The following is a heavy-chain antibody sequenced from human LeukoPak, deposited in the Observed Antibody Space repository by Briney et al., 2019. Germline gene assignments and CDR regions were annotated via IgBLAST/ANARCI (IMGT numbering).Heavy chain of an antibody. J-gene: IGHJ4*02. CDR3: ARGDCSSTSCFDY. D-gene: IGHD2-2*01. CDR1: GFTFISYG. Sequence: GGSLRLSCAASGFTFISYGMHWVRQAPGKGLEWVSIIYSGGSTYYADSVKGRFTISRDNSKNTLYLQMNSLRAEDTAVYYCARGDCSSTSCFDYWGQGTLVTVSS. V-gene: IGHV3-NL1*01. CDR2: IYSGGST.